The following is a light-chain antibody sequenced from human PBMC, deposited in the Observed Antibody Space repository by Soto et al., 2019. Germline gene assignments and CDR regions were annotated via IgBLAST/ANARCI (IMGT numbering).Light chain of an antibody. J-gene: IGKJ5*01. V-gene: IGKV1-9*01. CDR3: QQRKSYPIT. Sequence: DLQLTQSPSFLSASVGDRVTITCRASQDINTYLAWYQQKPGKAPKLLIFAASTLQNGVPSRFNGSGSGTEFTVTITSLQPEDFATYYCQQRKSYPITFGQGTRLEIK. CDR1: QDINTY. CDR2: AAS.